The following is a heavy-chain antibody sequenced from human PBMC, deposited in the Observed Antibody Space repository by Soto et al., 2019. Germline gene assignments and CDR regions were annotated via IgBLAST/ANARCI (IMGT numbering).Heavy chain of an antibody. D-gene: IGHD1-26*01. V-gene: IGHV5-10-1*01. CDR1: GYXFTSYW. CDR3: ASGTIAYYYYGMDV. CDR2: IDPSYSYT. Sequence: PXEXLKISCKGSGYXFTSYWVSWVRHMPGKGLEWMGRIDPSYSYTNYSPSFQGHVTISADKSISTAYLQWGSLKASDTAMYYCASGTIAYYYYGMDVWGQGTTGTVSS. J-gene: IGHJ6*02.